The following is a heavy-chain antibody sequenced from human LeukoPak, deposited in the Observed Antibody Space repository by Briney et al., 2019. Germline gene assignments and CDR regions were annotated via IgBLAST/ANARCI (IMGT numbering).Heavy chain of an antibody. D-gene: IGHD6-13*01. J-gene: IGHJ5*02. V-gene: IGHV4-61*08. CDR1: GASISSGGYF. CDR3: ARSHSSSWPGVSWFDP. CDR2: IYYSGST. Sequence: PSETLSLTCTVSGASISSGGYFWTWIRQHPGKGLEWIGYIYYSGSTNYNPSLKSRVTISVDTSKNQFSLKLSSVTAADTAVYYCARSHSSSWPGVSWFDPWGQGTLVTVSS.